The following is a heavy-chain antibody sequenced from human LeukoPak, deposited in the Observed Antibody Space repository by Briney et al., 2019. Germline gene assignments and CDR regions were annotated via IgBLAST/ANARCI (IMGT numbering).Heavy chain of an antibody. Sequence: PGGSLRLSYAASGFTFSSYAMSWVRQAPGKGLEWVSAISGSGGSTYYADSVKGRFTISRDNSKNTLYLQMNSLRAEDTAVYYCAKGGGGSSWYDWFDPWGQGTLVTVSS. D-gene: IGHD6-13*01. J-gene: IGHJ5*02. CDR3: AKGGGGSSWYDWFDP. CDR1: GFTFSSYA. V-gene: IGHV3-23*01. CDR2: ISGSGGST.